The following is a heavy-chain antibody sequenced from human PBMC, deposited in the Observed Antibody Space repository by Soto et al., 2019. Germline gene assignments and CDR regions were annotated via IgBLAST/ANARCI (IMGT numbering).Heavy chain of an antibody. V-gene: IGHV3-23*01. CDR1: GFTFSSYA. CDR2: ISGSGGST. J-gene: IGHJ4*02. CDR3: AKGSGLMVYATLDY. Sequence: EVQLLESGGGLVQPGGSLRLSCAASGFTFSSYAMSWVRQAPGKGLEWVSAISGSGGSTYYADSVKGRFTISRDNSKNPLYLQMNSLRAEDRAVYYCAKGSGLMVYATLDYWGQGTLVTVSS. D-gene: IGHD2-8*01.